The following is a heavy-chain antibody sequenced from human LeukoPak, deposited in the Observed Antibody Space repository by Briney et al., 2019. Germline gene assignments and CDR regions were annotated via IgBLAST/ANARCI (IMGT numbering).Heavy chain of an antibody. CDR3: ARGDYDFWSGYFNWFDP. CDR2: IYYSGST. CDR1: GGSISSYY. J-gene: IGHJ5*02. D-gene: IGHD3-3*01. Sequence: SETLSLTCTVSGGSISSYYWSWIRQPPGKGLEWIGYIYYSGSTNYNPSLKSRVTISVDTSKNQFSLKLSSVTAADTAVYYCARGDYDFWSGYFNWFDPWGQGTLVTVSS. V-gene: IGHV4-59*01.